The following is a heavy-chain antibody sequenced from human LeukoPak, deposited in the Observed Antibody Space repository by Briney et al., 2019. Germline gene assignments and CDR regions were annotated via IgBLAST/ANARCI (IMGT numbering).Heavy chain of an antibody. D-gene: IGHD5-12*01. V-gene: IGHV3-74*01. Sequence: GGSLRLSCAASGFTFSSYWMHWVRQAPGKGLVWVSLINSDGSSRNYTDSVKGRFTISRDNAKNTLYLQMNSLRVEDTAVYYCAREDYSGYDFYDYWGQGSLVTVSS. CDR2: INSDGSSR. J-gene: IGHJ4*02. CDR3: AREDYSGYDFYDY. CDR1: GFTFSSYW.